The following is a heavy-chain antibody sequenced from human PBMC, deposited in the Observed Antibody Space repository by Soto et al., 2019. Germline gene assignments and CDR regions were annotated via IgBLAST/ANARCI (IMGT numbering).Heavy chain of an antibody. D-gene: IGHD3-16*01. CDR1: GFTFSNYT. Sequence: EVQLLESGGGLVQPGGSLRLSCAASGFTFSNYTMTWVRQPPGKGLEWVSSINLSGGSTYYPDSVRGRFTISRDNSKNTLYLRMSGLGAEDTAVYYCARGGDYVWGTIFYWGHGTLVTVSS. J-gene: IGHJ4*01. CDR2: INLSGGST. V-gene: IGHV3-23*01. CDR3: ARGGDYVWGTIFY.